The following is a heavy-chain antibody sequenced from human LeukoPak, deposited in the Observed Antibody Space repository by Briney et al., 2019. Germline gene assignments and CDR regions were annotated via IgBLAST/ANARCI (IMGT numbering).Heavy chain of an antibody. CDR3: ARQTSPDYDILTGQDY. Sequence: SETLSLTCTVSGGSISSGGYYWSWIRQHPGKGLEWIGYIYYSGSTYYNPSLKSRLTISVDTSKNQFSLKLRSVTAADTAVYYCARQTSPDYDILTGQDYWGQGTLVTVSS. CDR2: IYYSGST. J-gene: IGHJ4*02. D-gene: IGHD3-9*01. V-gene: IGHV4-31*03. CDR1: GGSISSGGYY.